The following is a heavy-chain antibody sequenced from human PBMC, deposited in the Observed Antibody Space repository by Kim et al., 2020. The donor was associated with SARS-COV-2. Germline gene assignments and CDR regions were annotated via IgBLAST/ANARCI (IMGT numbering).Heavy chain of an antibody. CDR3: AREARFLEWLFHEGYYYYYGMDV. CDR2: INPNSGGT. CDR1: GYTFTGYY. Sequence: ASVKVSCKASGYTFTGYYMHWVRQAPGQGLEWMGWINPNSGGTNYAQKFQGRVTMTRDTSISTAYMELSRLRSDDTAVYYCAREARFLEWLFHEGYYYYYGMDVWGQGTTVTVSS. J-gene: IGHJ6*02. D-gene: IGHD3-3*01. V-gene: IGHV1-2*02.